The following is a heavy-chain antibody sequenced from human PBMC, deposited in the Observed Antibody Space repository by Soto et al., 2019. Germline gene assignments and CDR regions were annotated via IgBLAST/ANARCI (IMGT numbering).Heavy chain of an antibody. D-gene: IGHD2-8*02. CDR2: IYPRDSDT. V-gene: IGHV5-51*01. Sequence: EVQLVQSGAEVKKPGESLKISCKGSGYSFTRYWIGWVRQMPGKGLEWMGIIYPRDSDTRYSPSFQGQVTISADKSISTAYREWSSLKASDTAMYYCARVRESTAAFDYWGQGTLVTGSS. CDR3: ARVRESTAAFDY. CDR1: GYSFTRYW. J-gene: IGHJ4*02.